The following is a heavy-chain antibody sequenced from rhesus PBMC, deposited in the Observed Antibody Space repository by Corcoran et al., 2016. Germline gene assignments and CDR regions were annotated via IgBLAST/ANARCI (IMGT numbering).Heavy chain of an antibody. V-gene: IGHV3-136*01. J-gene: IGHJ1*01. D-gene: IGHD2-21*01. Sequence: EVQLVESGGGLVEPGGSLRLSCAASGFTFSGYDLNLFRQAPGKGLEWFSYISKNGTTIYSADSVKGRFTMSRDNAKNSLFLQMSSLRAEDTAVYYCTRETSGFEFWGQGALVTVSS. CDR2: ISKNGTTI. CDR3: TRETSGFEF. CDR1: GFTFSGYD.